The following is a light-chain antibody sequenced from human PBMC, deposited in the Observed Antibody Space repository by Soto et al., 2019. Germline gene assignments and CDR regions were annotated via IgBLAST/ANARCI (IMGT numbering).Light chain of an antibody. CDR3: QQYGNSPAIT. V-gene: IGKV3-20*01. CDR1: QSVSASY. J-gene: IGKJ5*01. Sequence: DIVMTQSPATLSVSPGERATLSCRASQSVSASYLAWYQQKPGQAPRLLIYAASSRATGIPDRFSGSGSGTDFTLTVSRLEPEDFAVYYCQQYGNSPAITFGQGTRLEIK. CDR2: AAS.